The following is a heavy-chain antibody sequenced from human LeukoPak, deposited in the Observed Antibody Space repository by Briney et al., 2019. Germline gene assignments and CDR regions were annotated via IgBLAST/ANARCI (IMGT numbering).Heavy chain of an antibody. CDR1: GVTIISNY. Sequence: GSLRLSCAASGVTIISNYMSWVRQAPGKGVEWVSVSHGGGSTYYADSGKGRFTISRDNSKNTLYLQMNSLRAEDTAVYYCARGTLLYYYDSSGYPTGPLNYWGQGTLVTVSS. D-gene: IGHD3-22*01. CDR2: SHGGGST. V-gene: IGHV3-53*01. CDR3: ARGTLLYYYDSSGYPTGPLNY. J-gene: IGHJ4*02.